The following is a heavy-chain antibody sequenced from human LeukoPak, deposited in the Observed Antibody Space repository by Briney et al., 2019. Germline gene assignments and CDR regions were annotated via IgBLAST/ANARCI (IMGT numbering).Heavy chain of an antibody. Sequence: PSETLSLTCTVSVGSITSYYWSWIRQTAGEGLEWIGRIHSSGRTNFNVSLKSRVTMSIDTSSNQFSLNLRSVTAADTAVYYCARTIEGDRKNIAVLSADTSYSYFYYMDVWGKGTTVTVSS. V-gene: IGHV4-4*07. CDR1: VGSITSYY. CDR2: IHSSGRT. CDR3: ARTIEGDRKNIAVLSADTSYSYFYYMDV. D-gene: IGHD2-2*01. J-gene: IGHJ6*03.